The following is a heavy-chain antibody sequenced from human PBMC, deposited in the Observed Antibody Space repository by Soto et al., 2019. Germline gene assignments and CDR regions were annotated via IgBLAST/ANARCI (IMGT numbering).Heavy chain of an antibody. D-gene: IGHD2-2*01. CDR1: GFTFSSYS. CDR2: ISSSSSYI. CDR3: ARADIVVVPAATDAFDI. V-gene: IGHV3-21*01. Sequence: GGSLRLSGAASGFTFSSYSMNWVRQAPGKGLEWVSSISSSSSYIYYADSVKGRFTISRDNAKNSLYLQMNSLRAEDTAVYYCARADIVVVPAATDAFDIWGQGTMVTVSS. J-gene: IGHJ3*02.